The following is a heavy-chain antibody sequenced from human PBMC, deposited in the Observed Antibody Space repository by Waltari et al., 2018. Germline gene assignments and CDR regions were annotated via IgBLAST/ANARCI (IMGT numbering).Heavy chain of an antibody. Sequence: EVQLVQSGAEVKKPGPTVKISCKASGYTFLAYFMHWVQQAPGKGLEWVGRIDPEDGETVYAEKFQGRVTITADTSTDTSYLELSSLRSDDTAVYYCAPLPGGSGQTFDYWGQGTLLTVSS. CDR1: GYTFLAYF. CDR2: IDPEDGET. D-gene: IGHD3-10*01. CDR3: APLPGGSGQTFDY. J-gene: IGHJ4*02. V-gene: IGHV1-69-2*01.